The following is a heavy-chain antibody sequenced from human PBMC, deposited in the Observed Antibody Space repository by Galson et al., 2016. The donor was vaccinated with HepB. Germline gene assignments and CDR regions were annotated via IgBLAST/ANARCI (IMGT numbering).Heavy chain of an antibody. J-gene: IGHJ1*01. D-gene: IGHD5-12*01. CDR2: ISYDGSNK. CDR3: HSGYDPVQH. CDR1: GFTLSRYW. Sequence: SLRLSCAASGFTLSRYWMSWVRQAPGKGLEWVAVISYDGSNKYYADSVKGRFTISRDNSKNTLNLQMNSLRAEDTAVYYCHSGYDPVQHWGQGTLVTVSS. V-gene: IGHV3-30*03.